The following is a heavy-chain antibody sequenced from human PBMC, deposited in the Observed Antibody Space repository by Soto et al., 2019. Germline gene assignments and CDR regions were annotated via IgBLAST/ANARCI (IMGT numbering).Heavy chain of an antibody. Sequence: SETLSLTCAVYGGSFSGHYWSWIRQPPGKGLEWIGEINHSGSTNYNPSLKSRVTISVDTSKNQFSLKLSSVTAADTAVYYRARAAPVGTPRTFYYYYYGMDVWGQGTTVTVSS. J-gene: IGHJ6*01. CDR3: ARAAPVGTPRTFYYYYYGMDV. CDR2: INHSGST. D-gene: IGHD1-26*01. CDR1: GGSFSGHY. V-gene: IGHV4-34*01.